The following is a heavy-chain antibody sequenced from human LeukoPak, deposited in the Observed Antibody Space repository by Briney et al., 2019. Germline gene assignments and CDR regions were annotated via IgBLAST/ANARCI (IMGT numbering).Heavy chain of an antibody. V-gene: IGHV3-21*01. CDR2: ISSSSSYI. CDR3: ARDGVEGRYSSGLPGY. J-gene: IGHJ4*02. D-gene: IGHD6-19*01. CDR1: GFAFGSYS. Sequence: KPGGSLRLSCAASGFAFGSYSMNWVRQAPGKGLEWVSSISSSSSYIYYADSVKGRFTISRDNAKNSLYLQMNSLRAEDTAVYYCARDGVEGRYSSGLPGYWGQGTLVTVSS.